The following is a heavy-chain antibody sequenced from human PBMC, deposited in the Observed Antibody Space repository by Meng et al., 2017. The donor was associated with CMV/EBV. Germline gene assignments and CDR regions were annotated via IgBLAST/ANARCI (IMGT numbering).Heavy chain of an antibody. CDR3: AAGFWGA. CDR1: GITFSDFL. J-gene: IGHJ6*02. CDR2: IGQDGSDK. D-gene: IGHD3-16*01. Sequence: GESLKISCTVSGITFSDFLMGWFRQAPGKGLAWVANIGQDGSDKNYVDSVKGRSTISRGNAKNSLYLQMNSLRVEDTAVYYCAAGFWGAWGQGTTVTVSS. V-gene: IGHV3-7*01.